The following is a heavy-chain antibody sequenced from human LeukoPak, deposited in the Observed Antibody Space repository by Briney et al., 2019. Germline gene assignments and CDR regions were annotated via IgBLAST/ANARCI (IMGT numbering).Heavy chain of an antibody. CDR3: ARDPDFWSGWSRYYYYYGMDV. Sequence: ASVKVSCKASGYTFTSYGISWVRQAPGQGLEWMGWISAYNGNTNYAQKLQGRVTMTTDTSTSTAYMELRSLRSDDTAVYYCARDPDFWSGWSRYYYYYGMDVWGQGTMVTVSS. CDR1: GYTFTSYG. D-gene: IGHD3-3*01. V-gene: IGHV1-18*01. J-gene: IGHJ6*02. CDR2: ISAYNGNT.